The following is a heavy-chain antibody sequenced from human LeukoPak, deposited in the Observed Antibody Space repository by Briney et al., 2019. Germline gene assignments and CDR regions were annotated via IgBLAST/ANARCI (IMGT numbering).Heavy chain of an antibody. D-gene: IGHD2-2*02. CDR1: GYSFTSYW. Sequence: GESLKISCKGSGYSFTSYWIGWVRQMPGKGLEWMGIIYPGDSDTRYSPSFQGQVTITADKSISTAYLQWSSLKASDTAMYYCARLGHCSSTSCYTGFDYWGQGTLVTVSS. V-gene: IGHV5-51*01. CDR3: ARLGHCSSTSCYTGFDY. CDR2: IYPGDSDT. J-gene: IGHJ4*02.